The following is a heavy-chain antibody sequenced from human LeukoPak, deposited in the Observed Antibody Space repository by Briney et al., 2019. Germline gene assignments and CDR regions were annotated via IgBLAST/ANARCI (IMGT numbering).Heavy chain of an antibody. V-gene: IGHV4-39*01. CDR2: IYYSGST. D-gene: IGHD2-2*01. CDR3: ASLSSAGPYYYYYYMDV. CDR1: GDSISSYY. J-gene: IGHJ6*03. Sequence: PSETLSLTCTVSGDSISSYYWGWIRQPPGKGLEWIGSIYYSGSTYYNPSLKSRVTISVDTSKNQFSLKLSSVTAADTAVYYCASLSSAGPYYYYYYMDVWGKGTTVTVSS.